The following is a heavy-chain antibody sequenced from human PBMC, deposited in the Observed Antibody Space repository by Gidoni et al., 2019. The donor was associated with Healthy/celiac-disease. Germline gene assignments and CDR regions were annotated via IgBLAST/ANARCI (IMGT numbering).Heavy chain of an antibody. CDR2: IKQDGSEK. CDR1: GFTFSSYW. J-gene: IGHJ6*02. CDR3: ARAAAAGTSPYYYYGMDV. D-gene: IGHD6-13*01. V-gene: IGHV3-7*05. Sequence: EVQLVESGGGLVQPGGSLRLSCAASGFTFSSYWMSWVRQAPGKGLEWVANIKQDGSEKYYVDSVKGRFTISRDNAKNSLYLQMNSLRAEDTAVYYCARAAAAGTSPYYYYGMDVWGQGTTVTVSS.